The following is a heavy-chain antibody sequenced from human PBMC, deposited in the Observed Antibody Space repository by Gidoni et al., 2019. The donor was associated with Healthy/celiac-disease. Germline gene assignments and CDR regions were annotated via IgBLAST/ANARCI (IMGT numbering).Heavy chain of an antibody. D-gene: IGHD5-18*01. Sequence: YYSGSTNYNPSLKSRVTISVDTSKNQFSLKLSSVTAADTAVYYCARDHSGGYGPRRGWFDPWGQGTLVTVSS. CDR2: YYSGST. CDR3: ARDHSGGYGPRRGWFDP. V-gene: IGHV4-59*01. J-gene: IGHJ5*02.